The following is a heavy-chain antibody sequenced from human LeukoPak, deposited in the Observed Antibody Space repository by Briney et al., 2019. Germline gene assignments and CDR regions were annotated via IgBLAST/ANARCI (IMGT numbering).Heavy chain of an antibody. Sequence: PGRSLRLSCAASGFTFSSYGVHWVRQAPGKGLEWVAVIWYDGSNKYYADSVKGRFTISRDNSKNTLYLQMNSLRAEDTAVYYCARDVKYYYDSSDQLFDYWGQGTLVTVSS. CDR2: IWYDGSNK. D-gene: IGHD3-22*01. V-gene: IGHV3-33*01. CDR1: GFTFSSYG. J-gene: IGHJ4*02. CDR3: ARDVKYYYDSSDQLFDY.